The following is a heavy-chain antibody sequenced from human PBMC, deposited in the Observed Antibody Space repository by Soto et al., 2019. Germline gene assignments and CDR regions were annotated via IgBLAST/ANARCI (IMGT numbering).Heavy chain of an antibody. CDR1: GFTVSSNY. Sequence: EVQLVETGGGLIQPGGSLRLSCAASGFTVSSNYMSWVRQAPGKGLEWVSVIYSGGSTYYADSVKGRFTISRDNSKNTLYLHMNSLRGEDTAVYYCARVRFAMVRGAQLSRKYYFDYWGQGTLVTVSS. V-gene: IGHV3-53*02. D-gene: IGHD3-10*01. J-gene: IGHJ4*02. CDR3: ARVRFAMVRGAQLSRKYYFDY. CDR2: IYSGGST.